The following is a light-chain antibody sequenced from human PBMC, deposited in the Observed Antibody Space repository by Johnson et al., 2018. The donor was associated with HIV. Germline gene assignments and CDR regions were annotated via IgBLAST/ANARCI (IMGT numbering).Light chain of an antibody. Sequence: QSVLTQPPSVSAAPGQKVTISCSGSSSNIGNNYVSWYQQLPGTAPKLLIYENNKRPSGIPDRFSGYKSGTSATLGITGLQTGDEADYYCGTWDSGLSAGGGFGTGTKVTVL. V-gene: IGLV1-51*02. CDR1: SSNIGNNY. CDR3: GTWDSGLSAGGG. J-gene: IGLJ1*01. CDR2: ENN.